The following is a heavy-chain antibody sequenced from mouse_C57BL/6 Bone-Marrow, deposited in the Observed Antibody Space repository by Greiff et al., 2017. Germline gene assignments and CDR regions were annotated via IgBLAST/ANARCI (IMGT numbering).Heavy chain of an antibody. CDR2: ISYDGSN. V-gene: IGHV3-6*01. J-gene: IGHJ4*01. Sequence: EVKLQQSGPGLVKPSQSLSLTCSVTGYSITSGYYWNWIRQFPGNKLEWMGYISYDGSNNYNPSLKNRISITRDTSKNQFFLKLNSVTTEDTATYYCARGTDDGYYVEAMDYWGQGTSVTVSS. CDR3: ARGTDDGYYVEAMDY. CDR1: GYSITSGYY. D-gene: IGHD2-3*01.